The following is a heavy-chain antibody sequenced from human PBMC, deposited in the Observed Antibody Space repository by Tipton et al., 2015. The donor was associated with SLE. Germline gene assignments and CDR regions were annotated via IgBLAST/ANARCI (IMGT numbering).Heavy chain of an antibody. J-gene: IGHJ4*01. CDR2: LNHSGGT. CDR1: GGSFSGHY. CDR3: AGGLVSPFDY. V-gene: IGHV4-34*01. D-gene: IGHD3-16*01. Sequence: TLSLTCAVYGGSFSGHYWSWIRQHQGKALECVGELNHSGGTNSNPSLKSRVTISLDTSKNQFSLILSSVTAADTAVYCCAGGLVSPFDYWCQGALFTVAS.